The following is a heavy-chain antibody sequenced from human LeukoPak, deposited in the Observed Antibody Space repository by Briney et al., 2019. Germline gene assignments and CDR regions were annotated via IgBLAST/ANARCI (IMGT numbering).Heavy chain of an antibody. J-gene: IGHJ6*03. D-gene: IGHD4-17*01. CDR1: GYTFTGYY. V-gene: IGHV1-18*04. CDR3: ARGDYYYYYYYMDV. Sequence: ASVKVSCKASGYTFTGYYMHWVRQARGQGREWMGWISAYNGNTNYAQKLQGRVTMTTDTSTSTAYMELRSLRSDDTAVYYCARGDYYYYYYYMDVWGKGTTVTISS. CDR2: ISAYNGNT.